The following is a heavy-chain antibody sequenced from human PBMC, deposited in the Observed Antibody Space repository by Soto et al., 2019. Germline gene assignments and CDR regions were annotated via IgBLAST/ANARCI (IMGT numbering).Heavy chain of an antibody. Sequence: SETLSLTCTVSGGSISSYYWSWFRQSPGKRMEWIGYVHHSWGSSYNPSLQSRVAISLDTSKSQFSLKVTSATATDTAVYYCARQGFGPLHGLVDVWGQGTTVTVS. D-gene: IGHD3-10*01. CDR2: VHHSWGS. CDR1: GGSISSYY. CDR3: ARQGFGPLHGLVDV. J-gene: IGHJ6*02. V-gene: IGHV4-59*08.